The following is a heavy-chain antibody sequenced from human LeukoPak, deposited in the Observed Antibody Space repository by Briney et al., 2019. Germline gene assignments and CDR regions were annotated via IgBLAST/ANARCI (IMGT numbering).Heavy chain of an antibody. CDR1: GGSISSGDYY. Sequence: SETLSLTCTVSGGSISSGDYYWSWIRQPPGKGLEWIGYIYYSGSTYYNLSLKSRVTISVDTSKNQFSLKLSSVTAADTAVYYCARAGSFPGCSGGSCYSPYYFDYWGQGTLVTVSS. J-gene: IGHJ4*02. D-gene: IGHD2-15*01. CDR3: ARAGSFPGCSGGSCYSPYYFDY. V-gene: IGHV4-30-4*01. CDR2: IYYSGST.